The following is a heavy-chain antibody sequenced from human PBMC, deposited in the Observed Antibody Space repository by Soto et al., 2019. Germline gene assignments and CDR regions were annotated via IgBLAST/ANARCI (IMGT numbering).Heavy chain of an antibody. J-gene: IGHJ3*02. CDR2: ISAYNGNT. Sequence: GASVKVSCKASGYTFTSYGISWVRQAPGQGLEWMGWISAYNGNTNYAQKLQGRVTMTTDTSTSTAYMKLRSLRSDDTAVYYCARGARDIVVVPTPRAAFDIWGQGTMVTVSS. CDR1: GYTFTSYG. CDR3: ARGARDIVVVPTPRAAFDI. D-gene: IGHD2-2*01. V-gene: IGHV1-18*01.